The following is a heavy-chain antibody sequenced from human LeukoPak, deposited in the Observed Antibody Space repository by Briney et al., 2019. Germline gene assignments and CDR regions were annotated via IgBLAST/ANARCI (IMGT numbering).Heavy chain of an antibody. CDR2: MYYRGST. J-gene: IGHJ5*02. D-gene: IGHD1-26*01. Sequence: SETLSLTCTVSGYSISSGYYWGWIRQPPGKGLEWIGSMYYRGSTYYNPSLKSRVTISVDTSKNQFSLKLSSVTAADTAVYYCARDQAMGGTGDWFDPWGQGTLVTVSS. V-gene: IGHV4-38-2*02. CDR3: ARDQAMGGTGDWFDP. CDR1: GYSISSGYY.